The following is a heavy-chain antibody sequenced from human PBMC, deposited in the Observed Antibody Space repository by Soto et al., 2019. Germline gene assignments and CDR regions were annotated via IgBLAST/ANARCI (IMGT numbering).Heavy chain of an antibody. CDR1: GGSFRDYS. V-gene: IGHV4-34*01. CDR2: INHRGSI. J-gene: IGHJ5*02. Sequence: SETLSLTCAVHGGSFRDYSWNWIRQSPGKGLQWIGEINHRGSINYNPSLRSRVIMSVDTSKNEFSLRLRSVTAADTAVYYCVRGGGFLIGGMPWFDPWGQGTLVTVSS. CDR3: VRGGGFLIGGMPWFDP. D-gene: IGHD2-15*01.